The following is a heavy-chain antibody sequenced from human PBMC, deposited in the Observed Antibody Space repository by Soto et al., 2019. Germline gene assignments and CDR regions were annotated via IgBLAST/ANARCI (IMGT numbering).Heavy chain of an antibody. CDR1: GFTFSSYG. J-gene: IGHJ6*02. CDR2: ISYDGSNK. Sequence: QVQLVESGGGVVQPGRSLRLSCAASGFTFSSYGMHWVRQAPGKGLEWVAVISYDGSNKYYADSVKGRFTISRDNSKNTLYLQMNSLRAEDTAVYYCAKEDVDTAIYYYGMDVWGQGTTVTVSS. CDR3: AKEDVDTAIYYYGMDV. D-gene: IGHD5-18*01. V-gene: IGHV3-30*18.